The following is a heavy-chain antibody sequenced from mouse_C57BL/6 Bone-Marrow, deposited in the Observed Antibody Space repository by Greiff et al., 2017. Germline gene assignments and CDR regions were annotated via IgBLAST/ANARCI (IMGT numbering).Heavy chain of an antibody. CDR1: GFTFSSYG. CDR2: ISSGGSYT. D-gene: IGHD2-4*01. Sequence: EVMLVESGGDLVKPGGSLKLSCAASGFTFSSYGMSWVRQTPDKRLEWVATISSGGSYTYSPDSVKGRFTISRDNAKNTLYLQMSSLKSEDTAMYYCARLEITTVPYYYAMDYWGQGTSVTVSS. CDR3: ARLEITTVPYYYAMDY. J-gene: IGHJ4*01. V-gene: IGHV5-6*01.